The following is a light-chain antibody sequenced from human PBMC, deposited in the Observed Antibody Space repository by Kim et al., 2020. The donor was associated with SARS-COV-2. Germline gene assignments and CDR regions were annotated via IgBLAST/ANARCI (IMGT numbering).Light chain of an antibody. Sequence: ASVGDRVIISCRASQCIVNDLGWYQQKPGKAPKLLIYSTSTLQTGVPSRFSGGGSDTEFTLTISGLQPEDFATYYCLQDYTFPYTFGQGTKVDIK. V-gene: IGKV1-6*01. CDR3: LQDYTFPYT. CDR1: QCIVND. J-gene: IGKJ2*01. CDR2: STS.